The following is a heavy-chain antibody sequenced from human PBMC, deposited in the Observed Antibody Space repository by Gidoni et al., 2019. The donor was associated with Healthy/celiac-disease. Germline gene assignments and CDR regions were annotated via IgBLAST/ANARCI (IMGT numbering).Heavy chain of an antibody. D-gene: IGHD3-10*01. Sequence: QVQLQESGPGLVKPSETLSLTCTVSGGSISSYYWSWIRQPPGKGLEWIGYIYYSGSTNYNPSLKSRVTISVDTSKNQFSLKLSSVTAADTAVYYCARGLWPGWSPPDIMDVWGQGTTATVSS. CDR1: GGSISSYY. J-gene: IGHJ6*02. CDR2: IYYSGST. CDR3: ARGLWPGWSPPDIMDV. V-gene: IGHV4-59*01.